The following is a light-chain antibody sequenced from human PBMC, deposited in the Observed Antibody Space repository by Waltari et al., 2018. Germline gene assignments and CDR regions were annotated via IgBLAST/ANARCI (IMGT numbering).Light chain of an antibody. Sequence: DIQMTQSPSTLSASVGDRVTISCRASQSISSWLAWYQQKPGTAPKLLIYKASSLESGVTSRFSGSGSGTEFTLTSSSLQPDDFATYYCQQYNNYPFTFGPGTKVDIK. V-gene: IGKV1-5*03. J-gene: IGKJ3*01. CDR1: QSISSW. CDR3: QQYNNYPFT. CDR2: KAS.